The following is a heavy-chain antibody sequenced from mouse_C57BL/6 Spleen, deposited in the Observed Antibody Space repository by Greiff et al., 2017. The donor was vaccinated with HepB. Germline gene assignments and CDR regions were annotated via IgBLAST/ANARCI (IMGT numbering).Heavy chain of an antibody. V-gene: IGHV1-52*01. CDR2: IDPSDSET. D-gene: IGHD1-1*01. CDR1: GYTFTSYW. CDR3: ARGGYYGSRLDY. Sequence: QVHVKQPGAELVRPGSSVKLSCKASGYTFTSYWMHWVKQRPIQGLEWIGNIDPSDSETHYNQKFRDKATLTVDKSSSTAYMQLSSLTSEDSAVYYCARGGYYGSRLDYWGQGTTLTVSS. J-gene: IGHJ2*01.